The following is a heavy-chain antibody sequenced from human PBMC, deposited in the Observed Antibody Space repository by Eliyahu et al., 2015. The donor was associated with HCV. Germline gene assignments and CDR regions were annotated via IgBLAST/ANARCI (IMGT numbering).Heavy chain of an antibody. J-gene: IGHJ5*02. CDR2: ISYEGSNR. CDR3: AKDSWLIGMISAGPFDP. CDR1: GFTFSDYA. D-gene: IGHD2/OR15-2a*01. V-gene: IGHV3-30*04. Sequence: QVQLVESGGGVVQPGKSLRLSCVASGFTFSDYAIYWVRQPPGKGLEWVAIISYEGSNRFYSDSVEGRFTVSRDDSKNTVYLQMNSLRAEDTAVYYCAKDSWLIGMISAGPFDPWGQGTRVTVSS.